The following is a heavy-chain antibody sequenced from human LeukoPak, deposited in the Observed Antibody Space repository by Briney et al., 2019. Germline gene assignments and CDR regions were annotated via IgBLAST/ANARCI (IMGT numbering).Heavy chain of an antibody. D-gene: IGHD2-2*01. V-gene: IGHV1-46*01. CDR3: ARAPGGYCSSTSCSRDGAFDI. Sequence: ASVKVSCKASGYTFTSYYMHWVRQAPGQGLEWMGIINPSGGSTSYAQKFQGRVTMTRDTSTSTVYMELSSLGSEDTAVYYCARAPGGYCSSTSCSRDGAFDIWGQGTMVTVSS. CDR2: INPSGGST. CDR1: GYTFTSYY. J-gene: IGHJ3*02.